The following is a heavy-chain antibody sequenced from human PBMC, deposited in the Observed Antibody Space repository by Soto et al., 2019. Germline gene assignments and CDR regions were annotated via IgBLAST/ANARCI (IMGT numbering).Heavy chain of an antibody. J-gene: IGHJ6*02. D-gene: IGHD2-2*01. CDR2: ISWDGGST. CDR3: AKDSCSSTSCYVGDYYYGMDV. V-gene: IGHV3-43*01. CDR1: GFTFDDYT. Sequence: GGSLRLSCAASGFTFDDYTMHWVRQAPGKGLEWVSLISWDGGSTYYADSVKGRFTMSKDNSKNSLYLQMNSLRTEDTALYYCAKDSCSSTSCYVGDYYYGMDVWGQGTTVTVSS.